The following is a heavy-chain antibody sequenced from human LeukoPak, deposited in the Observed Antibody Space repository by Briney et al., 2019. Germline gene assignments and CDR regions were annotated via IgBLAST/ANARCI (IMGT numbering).Heavy chain of an antibody. CDR2: IVVGSGNT. CDR1: GFTFTSSA. Sequence: SVKVSCKASGFTFTSSAMQWVRQARGQRLEWIGWIVVGSGNTNYAQKFQERVTITRGMSTSTAYMELSSLRSEDTAVYYCAADGARGEGCWGQGTLVTVSS. CDR3: AADGARGEGC. D-gene: IGHD3-16*01. J-gene: IGHJ4*02. V-gene: IGHV1-58*02.